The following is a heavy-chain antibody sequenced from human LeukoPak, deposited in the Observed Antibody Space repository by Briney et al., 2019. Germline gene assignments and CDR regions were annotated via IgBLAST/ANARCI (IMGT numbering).Heavy chain of an antibody. J-gene: IGHJ4*02. CDR3: ARGLRGYSYGSGDDY. CDR2: INHSGST. D-gene: IGHD5-18*01. V-gene: IGHV4-34*01. Sequence: KPSETLSLTCAVYGGSFSGYYWSWIRQPPGKGLEWIGEINHSGSTNYNPSLKSRVTISVDTSKNQFSLKLSSVTAADTAVYYCARGLRGYSYGSGDDYWGQGTLVTVSS. CDR1: GGSFSGYY.